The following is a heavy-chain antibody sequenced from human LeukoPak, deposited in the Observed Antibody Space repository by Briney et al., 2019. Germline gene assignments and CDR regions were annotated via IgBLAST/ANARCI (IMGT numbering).Heavy chain of an antibody. V-gene: IGHV2-70*01. D-gene: IGHD3-10*01. J-gene: IGHJ4*02. CDR3: ARVQYYGSGTYYADY. Sequence: SGPTLVKPTQTLTLTCTFSGFSLSTSGMCVSWIRQPPEKALEWLAHIDWDDDKYYSTSLKTRLTISKDTSKNQVVLTMTNMDLVDTATYYCARVQYYGSGTYYADYWGQGTLVTVSS. CDR1: GFSLSTSGMC. CDR2: IDWDDDK.